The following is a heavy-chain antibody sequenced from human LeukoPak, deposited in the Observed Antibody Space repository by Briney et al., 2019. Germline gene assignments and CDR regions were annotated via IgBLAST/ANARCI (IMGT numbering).Heavy chain of an antibody. Sequence: SVKVSCKASGGNNYVISWVRQAPGQGLEWMGRIIPFSGSTDYAQKFQDRVTITADKSTSTAYMELSSLRSEDTAIYYCAGRIVEKATLFGYWGPGTLVTVSS. CDR2: IIPFSGST. J-gene: IGHJ4*02. V-gene: IGHV1-69*04. CDR3: AGRIVEKATLFGY. CDR1: GGNNYV. D-gene: IGHD1-26*01.